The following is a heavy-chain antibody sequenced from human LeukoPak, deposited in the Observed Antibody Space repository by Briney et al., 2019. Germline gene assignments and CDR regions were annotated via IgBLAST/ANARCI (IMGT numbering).Heavy chain of an antibody. V-gene: IGHV4-34*01. J-gene: IGHJ4*02. Sequence: SETLSLTCAVYGGSFSGYYWTWIRQSPGKGLEWIGQINHSGSTNYNPSLKSRVTISVDTSKNQVSLTLTSVTAADTAVYYCARPYRAVTANPFDYWGQGTLVTVSS. CDR3: ARPYRAVTANPFDY. CDR1: GGSFSGYY. CDR2: INHSGST. D-gene: IGHD2-21*02.